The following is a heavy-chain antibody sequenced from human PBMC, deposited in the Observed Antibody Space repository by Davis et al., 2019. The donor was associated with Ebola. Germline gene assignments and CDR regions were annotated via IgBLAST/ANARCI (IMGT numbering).Heavy chain of an antibody. CDR2: ISYDGSNK. CDR3: AKDRRLGYLDV. J-gene: IGHJ6*02. CDR1: GFTFSSYG. V-gene: IGHV3-30*18. D-gene: IGHD4-17*01. Sequence: PGGSLRLSCAASGFTFSSYGMHWVRQAPGKGLEWVAVISYDGSNKYYADSVKGRFTISRDNSKNTLYLQMNSLRAEDTAVYYCAKDRRLGYLDVWGQGATVTVSS.